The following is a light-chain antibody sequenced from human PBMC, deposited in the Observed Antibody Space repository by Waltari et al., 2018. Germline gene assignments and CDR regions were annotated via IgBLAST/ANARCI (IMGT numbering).Light chain of an antibody. J-gene: IGLJ3*02. Sequence: QSPLTQPASVSGSPGQSITLSCTGTSSDGGGYNYVSWYQQHPGKAPKLMIYEVSNRPSGVSNRCSGSKSGNTASLTISGLQAEDEADYYCSSYTSSSTWVFGGGTKLTVL. CDR1: SSDGGGYNY. V-gene: IGLV2-14*01. CDR3: SSYTSSSTWV. CDR2: EVS.